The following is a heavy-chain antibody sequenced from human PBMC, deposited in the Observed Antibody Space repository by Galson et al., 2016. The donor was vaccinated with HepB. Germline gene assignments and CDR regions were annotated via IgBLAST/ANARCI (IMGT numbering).Heavy chain of an antibody. CDR1: GYTFTTYG. V-gene: IGHV1-18*01. D-gene: IGHD6-6*01. CDR2: ISPYSGNT. J-gene: IGHJ6*02. Sequence: SVKVSCKASGYTFTTYGISWVRQAPGQGLEWMGWISPYSGNTNYAQKFQGRVTMSTDTSTSTAYMELRSLRSDDTAVYYCAKKEDVAARNHYYSYHGMDVWGRGTTVTVSS. CDR3: AKKEDVAARNHYYSYHGMDV.